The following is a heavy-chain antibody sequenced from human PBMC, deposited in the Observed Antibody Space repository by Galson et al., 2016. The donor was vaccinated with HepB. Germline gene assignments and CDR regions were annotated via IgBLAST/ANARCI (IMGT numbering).Heavy chain of an antibody. CDR2: IHFSGHT. CDR3: ARVAGVDYYHYYMDV. Sequence: SETLSLTCTVSGGSISSGGYYWAWIRRPAGKGLEWIGRIHFSGHTNYNPSLKSRVTISRDTSKNQFSLELSSVTAADTAFYYCARVAGVDYYHYYMDVWGKRTTVTVSS. J-gene: IGHJ6*03. D-gene: IGHD2-21*01. V-gene: IGHV4-61*10. CDR1: GGSISSGGYY.